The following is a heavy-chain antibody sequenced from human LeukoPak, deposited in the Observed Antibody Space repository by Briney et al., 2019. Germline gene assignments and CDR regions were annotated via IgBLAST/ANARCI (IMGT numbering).Heavy chain of an antibody. CDR2: IYHSGST. D-gene: IGHD5-18*01. CDR3: ARRIQLWLKGGFDP. Sequence: KPSETLSLACTVSGYSISSGYYWGWIRQPPGKGLEWIGSIYHSGSTYYNPSLKSRVPISVDTSKHQFSLKLSSVTAADTAVYYCARRIQLWLKGGFDPWGQGTLVTVSS. CDR1: GYSISSGYY. J-gene: IGHJ5*02. V-gene: IGHV4-38-2*02.